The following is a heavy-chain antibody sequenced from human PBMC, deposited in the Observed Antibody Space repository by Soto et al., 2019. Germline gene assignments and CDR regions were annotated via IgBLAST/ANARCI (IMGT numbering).Heavy chain of an antibody. V-gene: IGHV4-59*01. CDR2: IYYSGST. D-gene: IGHD6-13*01. Sequence: PSETLSLTCTVSGGSISSYYWSWIRQPPGKGLEWIGYIYYSGSTNYNPSLKSRVTISVDTSKNQFSLKLSSVTAADTAMYYCARLIIGSIAAAGPIYGVDVWGQGTTVTVSS. CDR1: GGSISSYY. J-gene: IGHJ6*02. CDR3: ARLIIGSIAAAGPIYGVDV.